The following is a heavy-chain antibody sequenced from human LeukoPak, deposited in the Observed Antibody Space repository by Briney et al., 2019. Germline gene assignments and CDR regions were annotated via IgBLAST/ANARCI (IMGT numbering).Heavy chain of an antibody. CDR3: ARGVVVTPPRPYNWFDP. V-gene: IGHV1-46*01. CDR2: INPSGGST. CDR1: GYTFTSYY. D-gene: IGHD4-23*01. J-gene: IGHJ5*02. Sequence: ASVKVSCKASGYTFTSYYMHWVRQAPGQGLEWMGIINPSGGSTSYAQKFRGRVTMTRDTSTSTVYMELSSLRSEDTAVYYCARGVVVTPPRPYNWFDPWGQGTLVTVSS.